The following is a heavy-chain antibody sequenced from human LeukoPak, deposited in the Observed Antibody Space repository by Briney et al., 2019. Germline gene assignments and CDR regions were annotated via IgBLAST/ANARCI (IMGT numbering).Heavy chain of an antibody. D-gene: IGHD2-21*02. J-gene: IGHJ4*02. Sequence: ASVKVSCKASGYTFTSYGISWVRQAPGQGLEWMGWISAYNGNTSYAQKLQGRVTMTTDTSTSTAYMELRSLRSDDAAVYYCARDLRYCGGDCYVDYWGQGTLVTVSS. CDR2: ISAYNGNT. V-gene: IGHV1-18*01. CDR1: GYTFTSYG. CDR3: ARDLRYCGGDCYVDY.